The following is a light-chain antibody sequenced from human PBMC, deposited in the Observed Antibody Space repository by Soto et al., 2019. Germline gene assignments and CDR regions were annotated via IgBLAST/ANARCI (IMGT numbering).Light chain of an antibody. CDR1: MSNIGTGYD. CDR2: GKS. J-gene: IGLJ1*01. Sequence: HSVVAQPPSGRGAPGQMDTISYTGSMSNIGTGYDVHWYQQLPGTAPKLLIYGKSNRPSGVPDRLYGSTSGTSASLAITGLQAEDEADYYCQSYDSSLSEYVFCTGTNVTVL. V-gene: IGLV1-40*01. CDR3: QSYDSSLSEYV.